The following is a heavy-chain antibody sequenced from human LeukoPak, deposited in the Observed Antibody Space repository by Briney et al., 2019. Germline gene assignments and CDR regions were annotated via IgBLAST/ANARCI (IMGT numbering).Heavy chain of an antibody. CDR2: ISGSGGST. CDR1: GSTFSSYA. V-gene: IGHV3-23*01. Sequence: GGSLRLSCAASGSTFSSYAMSWVRQAPGKGLEWVSAISGSGGSTYYADSVKGRFTISRDNSKNTLYLQMNSLRAEDTAVYYCAKDRDTMVRGVSMGFDYWGQGTLVTVSS. D-gene: IGHD3-10*01. CDR3: AKDRDTMVRGVSMGFDY. J-gene: IGHJ4*02.